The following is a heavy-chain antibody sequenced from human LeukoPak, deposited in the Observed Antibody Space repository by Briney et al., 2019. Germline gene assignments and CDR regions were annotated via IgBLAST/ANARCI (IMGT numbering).Heavy chain of an antibody. V-gene: IGHV3-66*01. CDR3: ARDILWWPGAFDY. Sequence: GGSLRLSCAASGFTVSSNYMSWVRQAPGKGLEWVSVIYSGGSTYYADSVKGRFTISRDNSKNTLYLQMNSLRAEDTAVYYCARDILWWPGAFDYWGQGTLVTVSS. CDR2: IYSGGST. J-gene: IGHJ4*02. D-gene: IGHD2-21*01. CDR1: GFTVSSNY.